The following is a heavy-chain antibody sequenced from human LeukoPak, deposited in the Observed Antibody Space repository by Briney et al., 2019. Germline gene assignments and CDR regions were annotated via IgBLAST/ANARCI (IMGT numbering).Heavy chain of an antibody. CDR3: ASASFGGKSIHY. Sequence: GGSLRLSCAASGFTFSSYSMNWVRQAPGKGLEWVSSISSSSSYIYYADSVKGRFTISRDNVKNSLYLQMNSLRAEDTAVYYCASASFGGKSIHYWGQGTLVTVSS. D-gene: IGHD2-15*01. J-gene: IGHJ4*02. V-gene: IGHV3-21*01. CDR1: GFTFSSYS. CDR2: ISSSSSYI.